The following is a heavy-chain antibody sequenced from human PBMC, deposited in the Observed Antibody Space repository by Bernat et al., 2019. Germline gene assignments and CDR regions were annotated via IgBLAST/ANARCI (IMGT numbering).Heavy chain of an antibody. J-gene: IGHJ3*02. CDR1: GGSISSSNW. Sequence: QVQLQESGPGLVKPSGTLSLTCAVSGGSISSSNWWSWVRQPPGKGLEWIGEIYHSGSTNYNPSLKSRGTISVDKSKNQYSLKLSSVTAADTAVYYCARVAEVVDDAFDIWGQGTMVTVSS. V-gene: IGHV4-4*02. CDR3: ARVAEVVDDAFDI. D-gene: IGHD2-15*01. CDR2: IYHSGST.